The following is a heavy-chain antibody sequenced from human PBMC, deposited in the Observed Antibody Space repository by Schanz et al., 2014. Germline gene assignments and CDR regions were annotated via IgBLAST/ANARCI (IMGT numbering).Heavy chain of an antibody. V-gene: IGHV3-30*19. CDR2: ITYDGSNK. CDR1: GFTFSSYG. J-gene: IGHJ4*02. CDR3: AGDWASGRYYSDY. Sequence: QVQLVESGGGVVQPGGSLRLSCAASGFTFSSYGMHWVRQAAGKGLEWVAAITYDGSNKYYAESVKGRFAISRDNSKDTLYLQMNSLRTEDTAVYYCAGDWASGRYYSDYWGQGTLVTVS. D-gene: IGHD1-26*01.